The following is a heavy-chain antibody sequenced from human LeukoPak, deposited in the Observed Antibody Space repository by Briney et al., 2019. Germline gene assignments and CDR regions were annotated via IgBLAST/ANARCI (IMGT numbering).Heavy chain of an antibody. J-gene: IGHJ4*02. CDR2: INPNSGGT. Sequence: ASVKVSCKTSGYTFTGYYIHWVRQAPGQGLEWVGWINPNSGGTNYAQRFQGRVTVTRDTSISTAYMELSRLRSDDTAVYYCARDDGDYWGQGTLVTVSS. CDR1: GYTFTGYY. CDR3: ARDDGDY. V-gene: IGHV1-2*02.